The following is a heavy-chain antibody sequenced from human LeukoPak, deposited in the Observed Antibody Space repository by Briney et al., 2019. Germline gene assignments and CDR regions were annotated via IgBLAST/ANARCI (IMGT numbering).Heavy chain of an antibody. J-gene: IGHJ5*02. D-gene: IGHD1-1*01. CDR2: INPNSGGT. CDR3: ARWAGRTFRWFDP. CDR1: GYTFTGYY. Sequence: ASVKVSCKASGYTFTGYYIHRVRQAPGQGLEWMGWINPNSGGTNYAQKFQGRVTMTRGTSISTAYMELSSLRSDDTAVYYCARWAGRTFRWFDPWGQGTLVTVSS. V-gene: IGHV1-2*02.